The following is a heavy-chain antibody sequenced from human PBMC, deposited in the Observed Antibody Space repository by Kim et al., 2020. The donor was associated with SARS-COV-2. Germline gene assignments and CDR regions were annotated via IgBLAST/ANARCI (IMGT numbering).Heavy chain of an antibody. D-gene: IGHD5-12*01. CDR2: ISAYNGNT. CDR1: GYTFTSYG. CDR3: ARMWVIVATSVQVS. V-gene: IGHV1-18*01. Sequence: ASVKVSCKASGYTFTSYGINWVRQAPGQGLEWMGWISAYNGNTNYAQKLQGRVTMTTDTSTSTAYMELRSLRSDDTAVYYCARMWVIVATSVQVSWGEGNLVTVSS. J-gene: IGHJ5*02.